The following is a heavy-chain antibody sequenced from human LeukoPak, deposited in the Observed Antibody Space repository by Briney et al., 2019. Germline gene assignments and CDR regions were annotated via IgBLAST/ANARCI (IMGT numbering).Heavy chain of an antibody. J-gene: IGHJ6*02. Sequence: GGSLRLSCAASGFTFSSYAMSWVRQAPGKGLERVSAISGSGGSTYYADSVKGRFTISRDNSKNTLYLQMNSLRAEDTAVYYRAKSFFPASGELLNTKYYYYGMDVWGQGTTVTVSS. D-gene: IGHD3-10*01. CDR3: AKSFFPASGELLNTKYYYYGMDV. CDR1: GFTFSSYA. V-gene: IGHV3-23*01. CDR2: ISGSGGST.